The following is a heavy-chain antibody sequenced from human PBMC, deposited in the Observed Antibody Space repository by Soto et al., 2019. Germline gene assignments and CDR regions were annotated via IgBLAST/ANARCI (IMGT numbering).Heavy chain of an antibody. CDR3: ARWGAIGATPFDY. D-gene: IGHD5-12*01. J-gene: IGHJ4*02. V-gene: IGHV5-10-1*01. Sequence: PGESLKISCKGSGYSFTSYWISWVRQIPGKGLEWMGRIDPSDSYTNYSPSFQGHVTISADKSISTAYLQWSSLKASDTAMYYCARWGAIGATPFDYWGQGTLVTVSS. CDR2: IDPSDSYT. CDR1: GYSFTSYW.